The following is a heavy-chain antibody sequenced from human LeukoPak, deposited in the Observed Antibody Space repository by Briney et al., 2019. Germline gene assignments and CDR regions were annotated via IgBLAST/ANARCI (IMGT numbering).Heavy chain of an antibody. J-gene: IGHJ4*02. CDR3: ARVDNTFGGLIGDAVDY. CDR1: GYTFTGYY. V-gene: IGHV1-2*02. Sequence: ASVKVSCKASGYTFTGYYMHWVRQAPGQGLEWMGWINPNSGGTNYAQKFQGRVTMTRDTSISTAYMELSRLRSDDTAVYYCARVDNTFGGLIGDAVDYWGQGTLVTVSS. CDR2: INPNSGGT. D-gene: IGHD3-16*02.